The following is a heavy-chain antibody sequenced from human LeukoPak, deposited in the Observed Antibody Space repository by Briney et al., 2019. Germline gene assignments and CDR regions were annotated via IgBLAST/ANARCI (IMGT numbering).Heavy chain of an antibody. CDR2: ISYDGSNK. D-gene: IGHD2-15*01. Sequence: GGSLRLSCAASGFTFSSCAMHWVRQAPGKGLEWVAVISYDGSNKYYADSVKGRFTISRDNSKNTLYLQMNSLRAEDTAVYYCARDRGGYCSGGSCYLLDYWGQGTLVTVSS. CDR3: ARDRGGYCSGGSCYLLDY. CDR1: GFTFSSCA. V-gene: IGHV3-30-3*01. J-gene: IGHJ4*02.